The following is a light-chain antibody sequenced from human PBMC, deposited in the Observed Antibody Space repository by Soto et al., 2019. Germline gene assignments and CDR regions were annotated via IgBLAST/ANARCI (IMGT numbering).Light chain of an antibody. Sequence: QSVLTQPASVSGSPGQSITISCTGTSSDVGSYNLVSWYQQHPGKAPKLMIYEGSKWPSGVSNRFSGSKSGNTASLTISGLQAEDEADYYCCSYAGSRVVFGGGTKLTVL. CDR3: CSYAGSRVV. CDR1: SSDVGSYNL. J-gene: IGLJ2*01. CDR2: EGS. V-gene: IGLV2-23*01.